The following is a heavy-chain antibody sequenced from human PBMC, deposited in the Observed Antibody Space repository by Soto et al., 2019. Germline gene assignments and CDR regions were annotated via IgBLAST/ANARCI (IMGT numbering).Heavy chain of an antibody. V-gene: IGHV1-3*01. CDR1: GYSFTNSA. CDR2: INAGSGSA. CDR3: ARYHSGNYIPFFAY. Sequence: ASLKVSCKASGYSFTNSAIHWLRQAPGQRLEWMGWINAGSGSAKYSQKFQGRVAITRDTSASTAYMELSSLKSEDTAMYYCARYHSGNYIPFFAYWGQATLVTVSA. D-gene: IGHD1-26*01. J-gene: IGHJ4*02.